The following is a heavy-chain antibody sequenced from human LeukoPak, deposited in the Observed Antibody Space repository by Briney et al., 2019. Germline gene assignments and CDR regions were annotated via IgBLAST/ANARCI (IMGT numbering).Heavy chain of an antibody. CDR3: ARYGGSGWVIDN. V-gene: IGHV4-59*08. CDR1: GVSISSYY. J-gene: IGHJ4*02. D-gene: IGHD6-19*01. Sequence: SETLSLTCTVSGVSISSYYLTWIRQPPGKGLEWIGYIYYTGATSYNPSLKSRVTISVDTSTKQFSPKLTSVTAADTAVYYCARYGGSGWVIDNWGQGTLVTVSS. CDR2: IYYTGAT.